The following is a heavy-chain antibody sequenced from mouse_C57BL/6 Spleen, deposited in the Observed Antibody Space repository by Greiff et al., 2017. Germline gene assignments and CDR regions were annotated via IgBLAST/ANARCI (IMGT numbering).Heavy chain of an antibody. J-gene: IGHJ4*01. CDR1: GYTFTSYW. D-gene: IGHD1-1*01. V-gene: IGHV1-74*01. CDR3: SIGYYGSSYDYYAMDY. CDR2: IHPSDSDT. Sequence: QVQLKQPGAELVKPGASVKVSCKASGYTFTSYWMHWVKQRPGQGLEWIGRIHPSDSDTNYNQKFKGKATLTVDKSSSTAYMQLSSLTSEDSAVYYCSIGYYGSSYDYYAMDYWGQGTSVTVSS.